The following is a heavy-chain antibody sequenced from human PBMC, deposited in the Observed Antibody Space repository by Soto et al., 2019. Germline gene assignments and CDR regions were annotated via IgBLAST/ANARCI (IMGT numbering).Heavy chain of an antibody. Sequence: PGESLKISWKGSGYSFSNYWIGWVRQMPGKGLEWMGIIYPGDSDTRYSPSFQGQVTISADKSISTAYLQWSSLKASDTAMYYCARSYYYDTSGPPGGYWGQGTLVTVSS. D-gene: IGHD3-22*01. CDR3: ARSYYYDTSGPPGGY. CDR2: IYPGDSDT. V-gene: IGHV5-51*01. CDR1: GYSFSNYW. J-gene: IGHJ4*02.